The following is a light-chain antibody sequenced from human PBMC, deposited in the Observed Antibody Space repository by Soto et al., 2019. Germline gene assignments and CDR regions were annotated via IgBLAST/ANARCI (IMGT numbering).Light chain of an antibody. CDR1: QSVSNNY. J-gene: IGKJ5*01. V-gene: IGKV3-11*01. CDR2: YGS. CDR3: QQRSNWPPIT. Sequence: EIVLTQSPGTLSLSLGERATLSCRASQSVSNNYLAWYQQKPGQAPRLLISYGSAGATGIPARFSGSGSGTEFTLTISSLEPEDAAVYYCQQRSNWPPITFGQGTRLEIK.